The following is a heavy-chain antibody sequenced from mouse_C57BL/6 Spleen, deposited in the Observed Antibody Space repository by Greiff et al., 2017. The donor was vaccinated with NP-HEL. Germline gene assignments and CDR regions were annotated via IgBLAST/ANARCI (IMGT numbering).Heavy chain of an antibody. CDR2: ISDGGSYT. V-gene: IGHV5-4*03. CDR3: ARGMITTDGYYAMDY. J-gene: IGHJ4*01. CDR1: GFTFSSYA. Sequence: EVKLMESGGGLVKPGGSLKLSCAASGFTFSSYAMSWVRQTPEKRLEWVATISDGGSYTYYPDNVKGRFTISRDNAKNNLYLHMSHLKYEDTAMYYCARGMITTDGYYAMDYWGQGTSVTVSS. D-gene: IGHD2-4*01.